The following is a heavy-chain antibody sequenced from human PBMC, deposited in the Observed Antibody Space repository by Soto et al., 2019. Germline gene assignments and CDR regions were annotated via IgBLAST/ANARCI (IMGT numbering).Heavy chain of an antibody. CDR1: GYTFSSYG. CDR3: ARDPSYYGMDV. CDR2: ISASNGNT. Sequence: ASVKVSCKASGYTFSSYGISWVRQAPGQGLEWMGWISASNGNTDYAQSLQGRITMTTDTSTSTAYMELRSLSSDDTAVYYCARDPSYYGMDVWGQGTTVTV. J-gene: IGHJ6*02. V-gene: IGHV1-18*01.